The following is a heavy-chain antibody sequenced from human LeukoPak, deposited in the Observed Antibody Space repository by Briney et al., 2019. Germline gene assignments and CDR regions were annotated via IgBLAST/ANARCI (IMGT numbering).Heavy chain of an antibody. D-gene: IGHD3-10*01. CDR1: GFTFSSYS. Sequence: KPGGSLRLSCAASGFTFSSYSMNWVRQAPGKGLEWVSSISSSSSYIYYADSVKGRFTISRDNAKNSLYLQMNSLRAEDTAVYYCARLNYYGSGSYYWYFDHWGQGTLVTVSS. CDR2: ISSSSSYI. J-gene: IGHJ4*02. V-gene: IGHV3-21*01. CDR3: ARLNYYGSGSYYWYFDH.